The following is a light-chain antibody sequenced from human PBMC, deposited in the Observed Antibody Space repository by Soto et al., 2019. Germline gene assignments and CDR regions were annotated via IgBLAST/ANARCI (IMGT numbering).Light chain of an antibody. CDR2: EDN. J-gene: IGLJ2*01. CDR3: CSYAGSSTFPP. Sequence: QSALAQPASVSGSPGQSITISCTGTSSDVGSYNLVSWYQQHPGKAPKLMIYEDNKRPSGVSNRFSGSKSGNTASLTISGLQAEDEADYYCCSYAGSSTFPPFGGGTKLTVL. V-gene: IGLV2-23*02. CDR1: SSDVGSYNL.